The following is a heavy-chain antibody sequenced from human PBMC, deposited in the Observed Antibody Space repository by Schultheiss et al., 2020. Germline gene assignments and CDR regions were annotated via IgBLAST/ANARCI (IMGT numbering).Heavy chain of an antibody. D-gene: IGHD2-2*01. CDR1: GGSISSSSYY. CDR3: ARGYCSSTSCKYYYYYMDV. J-gene: IGHJ6*03. Sequence: SETLSLTCTVSGGSISSSSYYWGWIRQPPGKGLEWIGSIYYSGSTYYNPSLKSRVTISVDTSKNQFSLKLSSVTAADTAVYYCARGYCSSTSCKYYYYYMDVWGKGTTVTVSS. V-gene: IGHV4-39*01. CDR2: IYYSGST.